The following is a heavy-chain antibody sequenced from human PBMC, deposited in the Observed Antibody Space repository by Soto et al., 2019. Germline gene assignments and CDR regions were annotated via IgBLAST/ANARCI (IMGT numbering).Heavy chain of an antibody. CDR3: AREHDYSNYYGMDV. CDR2: IYYSGST. J-gene: IGHJ6*02. CDR1: GGSISSYY. V-gene: IGHV4-59*01. Sequence: SETLSLTCTVSGGSISSYYWSWIRQPPGKGLEWIGYIYYSGSTNYNPSLKSRVTISVDTSKNQFSLKLSSVTAADTAVYYCAREHDYSNYYGMDVWGQGTTVTVSS. D-gene: IGHD4-4*01.